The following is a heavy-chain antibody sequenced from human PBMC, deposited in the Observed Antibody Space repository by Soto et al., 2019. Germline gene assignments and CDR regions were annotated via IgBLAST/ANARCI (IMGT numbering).Heavy chain of an antibody. Sequence: EVQLMESGGGLVQPGGSLRLSCAASGFTFSSYWMHWVRQAPGKGLVWVSRINSDGSIRNYADSVKGRFTVSRDNVKNTLYLQMNSLSAEDTAVYYCARDLGRVPSSGDWGHGTLVTVSS. CDR2: INSDGSIR. V-gene: IGHV3-74*01. CDR1: GFTFSSYW. D-gene: IGHD2-8*02. CDR3: ARDLGRVPSSGD. J-gene: IGHJ4*01.